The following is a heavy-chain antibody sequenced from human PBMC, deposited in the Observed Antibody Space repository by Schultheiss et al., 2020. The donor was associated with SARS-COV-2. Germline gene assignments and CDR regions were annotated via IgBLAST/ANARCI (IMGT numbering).Heavy chain of an antibody. CDR1: GFTFSSYAMH. CDR2: IYYSGST. V-gene: IGHV4-39*01. J-gene: IGHJ4*02. Sequence: GSLRLSCAASGFTFSSYAMHWVRQAPGKGLEWIGSIYYSGSTYYNPSLKSRVTISVDTSKNQFSLKLSSVTAADTAVYYCARRVLRLTGDEGFDYWGQGTLVTVSS. D-gene: IGHD4/OR15-4a*01. CDR3: ARRVLRLTGDEGFDY.